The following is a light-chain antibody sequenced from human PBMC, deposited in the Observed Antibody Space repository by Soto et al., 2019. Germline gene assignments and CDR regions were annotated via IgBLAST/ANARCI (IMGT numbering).Light chain of an antibody. CDR2: DAS. Sequence: IVLTQSPATLSLSPGERATLSCRASQSVRSSLAWYQQQPGQAPRLLIYDASNRATGIPGRFSGSGSGTDFTLTISSLDPKDFAVYYCHQYGSSPTTLGQGTKVEIK. J-gene: IGKJ1*01. CDR1: QSVRSS. CDR3: HQYGSSPTT. V-gene: IGKV3-11*01.